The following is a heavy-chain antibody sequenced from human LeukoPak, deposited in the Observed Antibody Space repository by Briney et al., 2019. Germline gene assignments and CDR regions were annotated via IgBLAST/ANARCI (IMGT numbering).Heavy chain of an antibody. CDR2: INPNSGGT. D-gene: IGHD6-19*01. CDR3: ARGRSIAVAGRNIAPLDNDY. CDR1: GYTFTGYY. J-gene: IGHJ4*02. Sequence: ASVKVSCKASGYTFTGYYMHWVRHAPGQGLEWMGWINPNSGGTNYAQKFHGRVTMTRYTSISTAYMQLSRLRSDDTAVYYCARGRSIAVAGRNIAPLDNDYWGQGTLVTVSS. V-gene: IGHV1-2*02.